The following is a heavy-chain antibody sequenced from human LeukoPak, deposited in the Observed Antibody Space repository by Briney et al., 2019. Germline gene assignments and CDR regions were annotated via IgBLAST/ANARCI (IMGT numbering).Heavy chain of an antibody. CDR3: AQVVAATPIIDY. Sequence: GGSLRLSCAASGFTFSSYAMSWVRQAPGKGLEWVSAISGSGGSTYYADSVKGRFTISRDNSKNTLYLQMSSLRAEDTAVYYCAQVVAATPIIDYWGQGTLVTVSS. D-gene: IGHD2-15*01. J-gene: IGHJ4*02. V-gene: IGHV3-23*01. CDR1: GFTFSSYA. CDR2: ISGSGGST.